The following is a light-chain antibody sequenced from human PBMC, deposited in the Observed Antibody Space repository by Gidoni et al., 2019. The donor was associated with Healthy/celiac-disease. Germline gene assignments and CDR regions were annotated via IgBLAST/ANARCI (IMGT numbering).Light chain of an antibody. CDR1: QSVLYSSNNKNY. J-gene: IGKJ1*01. CDR3: QQYYSTLWT. Sequence: DIVMTQTPDSLAVSLGERATINCKSSQSVLYSSNNKNYLAWYQQKPGQPPKLLIYWASTRESGVPARFSGSGSGTDFTLTISSLQAEDVAVYYCQQYYSTLWTFGQXTKVEIK. V-gene: IGKV4-1*01. CDR2: WAS.